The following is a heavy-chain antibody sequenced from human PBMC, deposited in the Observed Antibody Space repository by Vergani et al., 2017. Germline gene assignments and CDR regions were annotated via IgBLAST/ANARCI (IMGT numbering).Heavy chain of an antibody. Sequence: QVQLVESGGGLVQPGGSLRLSCAASGFTVSSNYMSWVRQAPGKGLEWIGYIYYSGSTYYNPSLKSRVTISVDTSKNQFSLKLSSVTAADTAVYYCARGRSGSDAPWGQGTLVTVSS. CDR3: ARGRSGSDAP. CDR2: IYYSGST. J-gene: IGHJ4*02. V-gene: IGHV4-59*06. D-gene: IGHD3-10*01. CDR1: GFTVSSNY.